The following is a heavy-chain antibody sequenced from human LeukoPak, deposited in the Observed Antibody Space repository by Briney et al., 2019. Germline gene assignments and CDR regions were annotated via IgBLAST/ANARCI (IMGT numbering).Heavy chain of an antibody. V-gene: IGHV3-9*01. D-gene: IGHD2-15*01. CDR2: ISWNSGSI. J-gene: IGHJ6*03. CDR3: AKDGRRGYCSGGSCYPIYYMDV. Sequence: GGSLRLSCAASGFTFDDYAMHWVRQAPGKGLEWVSGISWNSGSIGYADSVKGRFTISRDNAKNSLYLQMNSLRAEDTALYYCAKDGRRGYCSGGSCYPIYYMDVWGKGTTVTVSS. CDR1: GFTFDDYA.